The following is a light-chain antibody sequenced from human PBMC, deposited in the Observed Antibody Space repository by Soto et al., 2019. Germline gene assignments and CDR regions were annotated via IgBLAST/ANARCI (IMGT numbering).Light chain of an antibody. CDR3: CSSAGSYSYV. CDR2: DVS. J-gene: IGLJ1*01. Sequence: QSALTQPRSVSGSPGQSVTISFTGTNSDDGGYKYVSWYQQYPGKAPKLMIYDVSKRPSWVPDRFSGSKSINTAPLPISGLQAEDEAHYFCCSSAGSYSYVFGTGTKLTVL. CDR1: NSDDGGYKY. V-gene: IGLV2-11*01.